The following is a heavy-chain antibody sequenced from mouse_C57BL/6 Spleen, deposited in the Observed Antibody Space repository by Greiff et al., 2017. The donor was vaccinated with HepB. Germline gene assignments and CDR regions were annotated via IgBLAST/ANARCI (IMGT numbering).Heavy chain of an antibody. D-gene: IGHD3-2*02. CDR2: ISSGGSYT. J-gene: IGHJ4*01. CDR1: GFTFSSYG. Sequence: EVKLVESGGDLVKPGGSLKLSCAASGFTFSSYGMSWVRQTPDKRLEWVATISSGGSYTYYPDSVKGRFTISRDNAKNTLYLQLSSLKSEDTAMYYCARGEDSSGRGAMDDWGQGTSVTVSS. CDR3: ARGEDSSGRGAMDD. V-gene: IGHV5-6*02.